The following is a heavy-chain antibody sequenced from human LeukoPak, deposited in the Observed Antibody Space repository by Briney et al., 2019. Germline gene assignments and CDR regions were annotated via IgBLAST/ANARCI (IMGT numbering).Heavy chain of an antibody. CDR2: IKQDGSEK. V-gene: IGHV3-7*01. CDR1: GFTFSSYW. J-gene: IGHJ3*02. Sequence: GGSLRLSCAASGFTFSSYWMSWVRQAPGKGLEWVANIKQDGSEKYYVDSVKGRFTISRDNAKNSLYLQMNSLRAEDTAVYYCARDSGSYKNALELILKLTGAFDIWGQGTMVTVSS. D-gene: IGHD3-10*01. CDR3: ARDSGSYKNALELILKLTGAFDI.